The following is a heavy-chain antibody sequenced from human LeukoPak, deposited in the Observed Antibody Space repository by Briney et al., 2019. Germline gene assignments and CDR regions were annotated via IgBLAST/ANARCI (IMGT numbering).Heavy chain of an antibody. CDR2: IYPYSGDT. J-gene: IGHJ4*02. CDR1: GYTFTAYY. CDR3: APGIRDTGDY. D-gene: IGHD5-18*01. Sequence: ASVQVSCKASGYTFTAYYMYWVRQAPGQGLEWMGWIYPYSGDTKFAQKFQGRVTMTRDTSISTAYMERSRLTSDDTAVYYCAPGIRDTGDYWGQGTLVTVSS. V-gene: IGHV1-2*02.